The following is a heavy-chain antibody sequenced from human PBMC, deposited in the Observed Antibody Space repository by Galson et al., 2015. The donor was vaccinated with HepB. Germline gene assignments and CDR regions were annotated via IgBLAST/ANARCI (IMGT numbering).Heavy chain of an antibody. D-gene: IGHD3-22*01. CDR2: ISYDGSNK. J-gene: IGHJ4*02. CDR3: ARDLGYYDRSPQDY. CDR1: GFTFSSYA. Sequence: SLRLSCAASGFTFSSYAMHWVRQAPGKGLEWVAVISYDGSNKYYADSVKGRFTISRDNSKNTLYLQMNSLRAEDTAVYYCARDLGYYDRSPQDYWGQGTLVTVSS. V-gene: IGHV3-30-3*01.